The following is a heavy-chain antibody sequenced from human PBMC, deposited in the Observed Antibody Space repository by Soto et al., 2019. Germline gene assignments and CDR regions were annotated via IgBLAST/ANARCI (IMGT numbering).Heavy chain of an antibody. Sequence: GGSLRLSCAASGFTFSSYWMSWVRQAPGKGLEWVANIKQDGSEKYYVDSVKGRFTISRDNAKNSLYLQMNSLRAEDTAVYYCARTWRFLEWLFDYWGQGTLVTVSS. V-gene: IGHV3-7*03. CDR1: GFTFSSYW. J-gene: IGHJ4*02. CDR2: IKQDGSEK. CDR3: ARTWRFLEWLFDY. D-gene: IGHD3-3*01.